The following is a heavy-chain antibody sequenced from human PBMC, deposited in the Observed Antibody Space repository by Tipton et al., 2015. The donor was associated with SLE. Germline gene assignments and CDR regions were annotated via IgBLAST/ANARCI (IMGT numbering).Heavy chain of an antibody. V-gene: IGHV4-4*07. CDR2: IYTSGST. J-gene: IGHJ4*02. D-gene: IGHD5-24*01. CDR3: ARGDGYNENEVFDY. Sequence: TLSLTCTVSGGSISSYYWSWIRQPAGKGLEWIGRIYTSGSTNYNPSLKSRVTISVDTSKNQFSLKLSSVTAADTAVYYCARGDGYNENEVFDYWGQGTLVTVSS. CDR1: GGSISSYY.